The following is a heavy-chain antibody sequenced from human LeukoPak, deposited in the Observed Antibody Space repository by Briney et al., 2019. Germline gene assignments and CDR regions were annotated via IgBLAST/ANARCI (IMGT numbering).Heavy chain of an antibody. CDR1: GDSVSSGDYY. Sequence: SETLSLTCTVSGDSVSSGDYYWGWIRQPPGEGLEWIGSIYYDGSTFYNPSLKSRVTISVDTSRNQFSLKLSSVTAADTAVYFCGRRKYGVPFDPWGQGTLVTVSS. CDR2: IYYDGST. CDR3: GRRKYGVPFDP. V-gene: IGHV4-39*01. J-gene: IGHJ5*02. D-gene: IGHD5/OR15-5a*01.